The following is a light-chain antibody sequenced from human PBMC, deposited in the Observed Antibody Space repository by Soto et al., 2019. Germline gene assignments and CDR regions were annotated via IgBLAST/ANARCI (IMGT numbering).Light chain of an antibody. J-gene: IGLJ3*02. Sequence: QSVLTQPRSVSGSPGQSVTISCAGTSSDVGGYNYVSWYQQHPGKAPKLMIYDVNERPSGVPDRFSDSKSGNTASLTISGLQAEDEADYYCCSYAGSYIWVFGGGTKLTVL. CDR2: DVN. CDR1: SSDVGGYNY. CDR3: CSYAGSYIWV. V-gene: IGLV2-11*01.